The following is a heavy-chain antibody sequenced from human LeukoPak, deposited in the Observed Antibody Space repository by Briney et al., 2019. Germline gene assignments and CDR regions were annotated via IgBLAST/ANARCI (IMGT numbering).Heavy chain of an antibody. CDR1: GYTFTSYY. CDR3: ARGTLAIFGEVHAPLFDY. Sequence: ASVKVSCKASGYTFTSYYMHWVRQAPGQGLEWMGIINPSGGSTSYAQKFQGRVTMTRDTSTSTVYMELSSLRSEDTAVYYCARGTLAIFGEVHAPLFDYWGQGTLVTVSS. CDR2: INPSGGST. D-gene: IGHD3-3*01. J-gene: IGHJ4*02. V-gene: IGHV1-46*01.